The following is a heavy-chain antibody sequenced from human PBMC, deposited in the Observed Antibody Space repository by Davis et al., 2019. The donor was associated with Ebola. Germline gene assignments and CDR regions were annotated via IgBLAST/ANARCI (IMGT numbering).Heavy chain of an antibody. Sequence: PGGSLRLSCAASGFTFSSYAMHWVRQAPGKGLEWVAVISYDGSNKYYADSVKGRFTISRDNSKNTLYLQMNSLRAEDTAVYYCAKTLVREVMVYASYFDYWGQGTLVTVSS. V-gene: IGHV3-30*04. J-gene: IGHJ4*02. CDR3: AKTLVREVMVYASYFDY. CDR2: ISYDGSNK. CDR1: GFTFSSYA. D-gene: IGHD2-8*01.